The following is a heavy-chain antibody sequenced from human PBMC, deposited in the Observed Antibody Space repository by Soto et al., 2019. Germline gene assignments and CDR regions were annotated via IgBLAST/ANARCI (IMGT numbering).Heavy chain of an antibody. D-gene: IGHD1-26*01. Sequence: PSETLSLTCTVSGGSIRNGDYYWGWIRQPPGKGLEWIGYVYYSGTTYSHPSPNSRVSISVDTSENQFSLRLTSVTAADTAVYYRVKVNLVGAAYYFDYWGPGTLVTVSS. V-gene: IGHV4-30-4*01. J-gene: IGHJ4*02. CDR3: VKVNLVGAAYYFDY. CDR1: GGSIRNGDYY. CDR2: VYYSGTT.